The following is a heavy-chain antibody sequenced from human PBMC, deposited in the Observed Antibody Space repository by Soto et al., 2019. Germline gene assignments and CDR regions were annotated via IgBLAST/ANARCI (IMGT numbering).Heavy chain of an antibody. CDR2: IYHSGST. J-gene: IGHJ4*02. V-gene: IGHV4-59*01. CDR3: ARASRNYFDY. CDR1: GDTITDYY. Sequence: SEPLSHTCTVSGDTITDYYGSWIRQSPGKGLEWIGYIYHSGSTYYNPSLKSRVTISIDTSKTQFSLKLSSVSAADTAVYYCARASRNYFDYWGQGTLVTVSA.